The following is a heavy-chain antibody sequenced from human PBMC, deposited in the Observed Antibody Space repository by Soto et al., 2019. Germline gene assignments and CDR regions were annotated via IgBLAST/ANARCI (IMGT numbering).Heavy chain of an antibody. CDR3: ARDVWSRASGPPDS. D-gene: IGHD3-10*01. CDR2: ISWNSDTI. CDR1: GFTFDDYA. V-gene: IGHV3-9*01. J-gene: IGHJ4*02. Sequence: EVQLVESGGGLVQPGRSLRLSCAASGFTFDDYAMHWVRQAPGKGLEWVTGISWNSDTIGYADSVKGRFTISRDNAKNSLYLQMNSLRAEDTAFYYCARDVWSRASGPPDSWGQGTLVTVPS.